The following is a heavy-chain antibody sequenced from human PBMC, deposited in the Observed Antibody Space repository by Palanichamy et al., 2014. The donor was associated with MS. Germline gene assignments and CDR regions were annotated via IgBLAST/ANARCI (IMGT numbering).Heavy chain of an antibody. V-gene: IGHV2-70*17. CDR1: GFSLSTTGMC. Sequence: QVTLRESGPALVKPTQTLTLTCSFSGFSLSTTGMCVSWIRQPPGKALEWLARIDWDDDKFYSRSLKTRLTISKDTSKNQVVLTMTNMDPVDTATYYCARTRRIHHYGNSGYYYLDYWGQGTLVTVSS. CDR3: ARTRRIHHYGNSGYYYLDY. D-gene: IGHD3-22*01. CDR2: IDWDDDK. J-gene: IGHJ4*02.